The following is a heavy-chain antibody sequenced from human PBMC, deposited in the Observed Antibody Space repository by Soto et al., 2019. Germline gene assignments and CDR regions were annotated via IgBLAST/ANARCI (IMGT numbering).Heavy chain of an antibody. Sequence: SETLSLTCTVSGGSISSSSYYWGRIRQHLGKGLEWIGYIYYSGSTYYNPSLKSRVTISVDTSKNQFSLKLSSVTAADTAVYYCARDWGYCSGGSCSWFDPWGQGTLVTVSS. V-gene: IGHV4-31*03. D-gene: IGHD2-15*01. CDR3: ARDWGYCSGGSCSWFDP. CDR2: IYYSGST. J-gene: IGHJ5*02. CDR1: GGSISSSSYY.